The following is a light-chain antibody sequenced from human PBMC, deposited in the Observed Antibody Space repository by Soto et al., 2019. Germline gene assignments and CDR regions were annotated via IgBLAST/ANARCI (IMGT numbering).Light chain of an antibody. Sequence: DIQMTQSPSTLSASVGDRVTITCRNIQSITSWLAWSHQKPGKAPKLLIYKSSSLASVVPARFSGSASGTQFKLTISSLQPDDFATNYCQRYNSYAWTCGQGTKVEIK. CDR1: QSITSW. CDR3: QRYNSYAWT. CDR2: KSS. V-gene: IGKV1-5*03. J-gene: IGKJ1*01.